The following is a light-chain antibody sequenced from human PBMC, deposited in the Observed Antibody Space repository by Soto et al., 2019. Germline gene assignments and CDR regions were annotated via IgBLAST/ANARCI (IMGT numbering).Light chain of an antibody. CDR3: QQYGSSFT. CDR2: GAS. J-gene: IGKJ3*01. Sequence: EIVLTQSPGTLSLSPGARATLSCRASQSVSSSYLAWYQQKPGQAPRLLIYGASSRATGVPDRFSGSGSGTDFTLTINRLEPEDFAVYYCQQYGSSFTFGPGTKVDIK. CDR1: QSVSSSY. V-gene: IGKV3-20*01.